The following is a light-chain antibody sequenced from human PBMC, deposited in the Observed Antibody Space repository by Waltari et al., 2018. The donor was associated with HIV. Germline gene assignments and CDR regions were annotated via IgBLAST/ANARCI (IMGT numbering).Light chain of an antibody. CDR3: VLYMGSGSCM. V-gene: IGLV8-61*01. CDR1: SGSVSTSYY. CDR2: STN. Sequence: PSFSVSPGGTVTLTCGLSSGSVSTSYYPSWYQQTPGQAPRTLIYSTNTRSSGVPDRFSGSILGNKAALTITGAQADDESDYYCVLYMGSGSCMFGGGTKLTVL. J-gene: IGLJ3*02.